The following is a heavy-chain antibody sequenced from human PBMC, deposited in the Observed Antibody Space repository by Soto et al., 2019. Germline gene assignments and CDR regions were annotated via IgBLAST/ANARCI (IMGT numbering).Heavy chain of an antibody. Sequence: GGSLRLSCAASGFTFSSYSMNWVRQAPGKGLEWVSSISSSSSYIYYADSVKGRFTISRDNAKNSLYLQMNSLRAEDTAVYYFARDARGYYGIDYFDYWGQGTLVTVSS. V-gene: IGHV3-21*01. CDR1: GFTFSSYS. CDR3: ARDARGYYGIDYFDY. D-gene: IGHD3-3*01. CDR2: ISSSSSYI. J-gene: IGHJ4*02.